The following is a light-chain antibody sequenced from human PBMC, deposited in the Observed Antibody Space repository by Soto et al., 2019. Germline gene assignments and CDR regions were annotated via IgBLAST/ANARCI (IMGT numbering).Light chain of an antibody. V-gene: IGKV3-11*01. CDR1: QSVSSY. Sequence: MKNSPATLSLKKGERATLSCRASQSVSSYLAWYQQKPGQAPRLLIYDASNRATGIPARFSGSGSGTDFTLTISSLEPEDFAVYYCQQRSNLPLVTFGPVSIVDIK. CDR3: QQRSNLPLVT. J-gene: IGKJ3*01. CDR2: DAS.